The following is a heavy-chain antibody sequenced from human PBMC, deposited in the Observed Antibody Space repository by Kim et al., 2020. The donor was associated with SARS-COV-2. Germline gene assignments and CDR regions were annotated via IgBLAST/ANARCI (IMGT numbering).Heavy chain of an antibody. Sequence: GTANYAQKFQGRVTITADESTSTAYMELSSLRSEDTAVYYCARETGAFDYWGQGTLVTVSS. V-gene: IGHV1-69*01. CDR3: ARETGAFDY. CDR2: GTA. J-gene: IGHJ4*02.